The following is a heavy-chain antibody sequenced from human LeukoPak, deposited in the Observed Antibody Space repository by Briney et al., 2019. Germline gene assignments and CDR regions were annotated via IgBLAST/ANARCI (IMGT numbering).Heavy chain of an antibody. D-gene: IGHD1-26*01. Sequence: GGSLRLSCAASGFTFSSYGMHWVRQAPGKGLEWVAVISYDGSNKYYADSVKGRFAISRDNSKNTLYLQMNSLRAGDTAVYYCARDGGATYFDYWGQGTLVTVSS. CDR2: ISYDGSNK. J-gene: IGHJ4*02. CDR3: ARDGGATYFDY. CDR1: GFTFSSYG. V-gene: IGHV3-30*03.